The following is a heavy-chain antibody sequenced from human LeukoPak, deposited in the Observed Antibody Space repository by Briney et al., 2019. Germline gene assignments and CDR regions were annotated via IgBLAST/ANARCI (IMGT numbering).Heavy chain of an antibody. CDR3: ANTGLVPSPYYYYMDV. V-gene: IGHV3-53*01. J-gene: IGHJ6*03. D-gene: IGHD6-6*01. CDR1: GFTVSSNY. CDR2: IYSGGST. Sequence: GGSLRLSCAASGFTVSSNYMSWVRQAPGKGLEWVSVIYSGGSTYYADSVKGRFTISRDNSKNTLYLQMNSLRAEDTAVYYCANTGLVPSPYYYYMDVWGKGTTVTVSS.